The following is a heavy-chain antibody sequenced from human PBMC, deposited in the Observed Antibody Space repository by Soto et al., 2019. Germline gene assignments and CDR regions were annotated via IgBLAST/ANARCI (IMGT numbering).Heavy chain of an antibody. V-gene: IGHV1-69*13. D-gene: IGHD2-2*01. Sequence: ASVKVSCKASGGTFSSYAISWVRQAPGQGLEWMGGIIPIFGTANYAQKFQGRVTITADESTSTAYRELSSLRSEDTAVYYCAREDCSSTSCYELVDYYYGMDVWGQGTTVTVSS. CDR1: GGTFSSYA. J-gene: IGHJ6*02. CDR2: IIPIFGTA. CDR3: AREDCSSTSCYELVDYYYGMDV.